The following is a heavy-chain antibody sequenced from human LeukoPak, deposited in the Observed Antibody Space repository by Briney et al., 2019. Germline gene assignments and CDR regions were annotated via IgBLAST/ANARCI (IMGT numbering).Heavy chain of an antibody. J-gene: IGHJ5*02. CDR2: IYYSGST. V-gene: IGHV4-59*01. D-gene: IGHD6-19*01. CDR3: ARVPYSSGWYTGIHDWFDP. CDR1: GGSISSYY. Sequence: SETLSLTCTVSGGSISSYYWSWIRQPPGKGLEWIGYIYYSGSTNYNPSLKSRVTISVDTSKNQFSLKLSSVTAADTAVYYCARVPYSSGWYTGIHDWFDPWGQGTLVTVSS.